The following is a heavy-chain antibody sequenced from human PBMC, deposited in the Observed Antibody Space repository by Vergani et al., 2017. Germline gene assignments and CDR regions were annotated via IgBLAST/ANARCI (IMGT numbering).Heavy chain of an antibody. CDR3: ARDRGCATISCYFSGAFDY. CDR2: VSGSSATP. D-gene: IGHD2-2*01. V-gene: IGHV3-23*01. CDR1: GFSFPGYA. J-gene: IGHJ4*02. Sequence: EVQLLESGGGLVQPGGSLRLSCEASGFSFPGYAMSWVRQAPGKGLEWVSSVSGSSATPYYADSVKGRFTISRGNSKNTLILQMNGLRAEDTAVYYCARDRGCATISCYFSGAFDYWGLGTLVSVSS.